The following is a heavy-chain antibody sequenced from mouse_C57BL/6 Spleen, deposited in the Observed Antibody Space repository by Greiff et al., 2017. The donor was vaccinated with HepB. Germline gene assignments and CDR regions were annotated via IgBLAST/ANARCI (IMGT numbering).Heavy chain of an antibody. D-gene: IGHD1-1*01. CDR3: AITTVVATHWYFDV. CDR1: GFSLTSYG. CDR2: IWSGGST. V-gene: IGHV2-4*01. Sequence: VKLMESGPGLVQPSQSLSITCTVSGFSLTSYGVHWVRQPPGKGLEWLGVIWSGGSTDYNAAFISRLSISKDNSKSQVFFKMNSLQADDTAIYYCAITTVVATHWYFDVWGTGTTVTVSS. J-gene: IGHJ1*03.